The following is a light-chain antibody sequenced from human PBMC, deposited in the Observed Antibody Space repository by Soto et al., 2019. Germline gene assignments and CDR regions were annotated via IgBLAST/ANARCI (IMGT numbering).Light chain of an antibody. CDR1: QGISNY. J-gene: IGKJ3*01. CDR2: TTS. CDR3: QKYNSAPPT. Sequence: DIQMTQSPSSLSASVGDRVSITCRASQGISNYLAWYQQKPWKVPKLLIYTTSTLRSGVPSRFSGSGSGTDFTLTISSLQPEDVATDYCQKYNSAPPTFGPGTRVAI. V-gene: IGKV1-27*01.